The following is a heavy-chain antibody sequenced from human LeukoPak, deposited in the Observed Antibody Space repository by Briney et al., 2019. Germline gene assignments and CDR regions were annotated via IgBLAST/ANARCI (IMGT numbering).Heavy chain of an antibody. CDR2: INPNSDGT. D-gene: IGHD2-15*01. CDR1: GYTFTGYY. CDR3: ARTYCSGGSCYPNWFDP. V-gene: IGHV1-2*02. J-gene: IGHJ5*02. Sequence: ASVKVSCKASGYTFTGYYMHWVRQAPGQGLEWVGWINPNSDGTNYAQNFPGRVTMTMATSISTAYMELSRLRSDDTAVYYCARTYCSGGSCYPNWFDPWGQGTLVTVSS.